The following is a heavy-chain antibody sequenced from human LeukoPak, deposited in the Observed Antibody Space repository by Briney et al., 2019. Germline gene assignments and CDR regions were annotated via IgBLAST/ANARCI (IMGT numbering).Heavy chain of an antibody. CDR3: ARDGYGSGFYYDN. CDR2: ISGSTGVV. V-gene: IGHV3-48*01. Sequence: GGSLRLSCAASGFTFSFYSMSWVRQAPGRGLEWISYISGSTGVVYYADSVKGRFTVSRDNAKNSLYLQMSSLRVGLWALYICARDGYGSGFYYDNWGQGTLVTVSS. J-gene: IGHJ4*02. CDR1: GFTFSFYS. D-gene: IGHD3-10*01.